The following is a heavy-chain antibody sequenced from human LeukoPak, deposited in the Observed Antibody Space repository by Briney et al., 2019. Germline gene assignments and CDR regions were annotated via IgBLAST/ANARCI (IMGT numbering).Heavy chain of an antibody. Sequence: WIGEINHSGSTNYNPSLKSRVTISVDTSKNQFSLKLSTVTAADTAVYYCARGTTVTRYFDLWGRGTLVTVSS. D-gene: IGHD4-17*01. CDR2: INHSGST. CDR3: ARGTTVTRYFDL. J-gene: IGHJ2*01. V-gene: IGHV4-34*01.